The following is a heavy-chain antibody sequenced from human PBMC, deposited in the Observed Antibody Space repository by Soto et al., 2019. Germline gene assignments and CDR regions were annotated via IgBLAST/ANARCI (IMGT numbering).Heavy chain of an antibody. CDR1: GFSIRDYW. Sequence: EEQLVESGGGLVQPGGSLRLSCAASGFSIRDYWMTWVRQAPGKGLDWVANIKQDGSEKFYVDSLKGRFTISRDNAKNSFYLRMNSLRADDTAVYYCARGKDGRRAGTYYFDMDVWGKGTTVTLSS. CDR3: ARGKDGRRAGTYYFDMDV. CDR2: IKQDGSEK. V-gene: IGHV3-7*01. J-gene: IGHJ6*03. D-gene: IGHD1-1*01.